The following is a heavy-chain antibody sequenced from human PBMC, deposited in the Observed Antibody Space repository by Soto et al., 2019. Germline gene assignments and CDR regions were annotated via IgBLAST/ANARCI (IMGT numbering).Heavy chain of an antibody. J-gene: IGHJ6*02. Sequence: LRLSCAASGFTFSSYGMHWVRQAPGKGLEWVAVISYDGSNKYYADSVKGRFTISRDNSKNTLYLQMNSLRAEDTAVYYCAKDYCSSTSCYIWGKYGMDVWGQGTTVTVSS. CDR2: ISYDGSNK. CDR3: AKDYCSSTSCYIWGKYGMDV. CDR1: GFTFSSYG. V-gene: IGHV3-30*18. D-gene: IGHD2-2*02.